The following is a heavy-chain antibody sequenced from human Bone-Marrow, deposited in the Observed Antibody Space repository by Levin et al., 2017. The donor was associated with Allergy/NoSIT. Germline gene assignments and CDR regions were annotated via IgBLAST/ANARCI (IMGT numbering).Heavy chain of an antibody. CDR3: ARDNLLWFESKGSYYYGMDV. Sequence: GESLKISCAASGFTFSSYAMHWVRQAPGKGLEWVAVISYDGSNKYYADSVKGRFTISRDNSKNSLYLQMNSLRAEDTAVYYCARDNLLWFESKGSYYYGMDVWGQGTTVTVSS. CDR1: GFTFSSYA. D-gene: IGHD3-10*01. V-gene: IGHV3-30*04. CDR2: ISYDGSNK. J-gene: IGHJ6*02.